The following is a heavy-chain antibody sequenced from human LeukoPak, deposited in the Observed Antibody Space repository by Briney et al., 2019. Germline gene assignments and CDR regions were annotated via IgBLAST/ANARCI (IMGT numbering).Heavy chain of an antibody. V-gene: IGHV5-51*01. CDR2: IYPGDSDT. J-gene: IGHJ4*02. Sequence: GESLKISCKGSGYSFTTYWIAWVRQMPGKGLEWMGIIYPGDSDTTYSPSFQGQVTISADRSISTAYPQWSSLKASDTAMYYCARLRGGDGYNTYYFDYWGQGTLVTVSS. CDR1: GYSFTTYW. D-gene: IGHD5-24*01. CDR3: ARLRGGDGYNTYYFDY.